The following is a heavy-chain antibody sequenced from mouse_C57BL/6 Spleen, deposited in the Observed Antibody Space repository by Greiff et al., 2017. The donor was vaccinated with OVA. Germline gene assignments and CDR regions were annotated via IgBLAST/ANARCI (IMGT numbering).Heavy chain of an antibody. CDR2: ISSGGDYI. Sequence: EVQLVESGEGLGKPGGSLKLSCAASGFTFSSYAMSWVRQTPEKRLEWVAYISSGGDYIYYADTVKGRFTISRDNARNTLYLQMSSLKSEDTAMYYCTRDSGKGYERRVNSPLDYWGQAPSVTV. CDR3: TRDSGKGYERRVNSPLDY. V-gene: IGHV5-9-1*02. CDR1: GFTFSSYA. J-gene: IGHJ4*01. D-gene: IGHD2-2*01.